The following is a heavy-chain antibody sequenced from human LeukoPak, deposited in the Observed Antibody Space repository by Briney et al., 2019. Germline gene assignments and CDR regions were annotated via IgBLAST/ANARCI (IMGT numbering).Heavy chain of an antibody. J-gene: IGHJ3*02. V-gene: IGHV3-53*01. CDR1: GFTVSSNY. CDR2: IYSAGST. D-gene: IGHD6-19*01. Sequence: GGSLRLSCAASGFTVSSNYMSWVRQAPGKGLEWVLIIYSAGSTYYADSVKGRFTISRDNSKNTLYLQMNSLRAEDTAVYYCARVFSSGYYGAGAIDIWGQGTMVTVSS. CDR3: ARVFSSGYYGAGAIDI.